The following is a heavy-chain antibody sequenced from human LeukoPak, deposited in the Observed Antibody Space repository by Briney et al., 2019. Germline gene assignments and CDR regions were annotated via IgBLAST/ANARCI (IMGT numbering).Heavy chain of an antibody. V-gene: IGHV4-34*01. Sequence: GSLRLSCAASGFTFSSYWMSWIRQPPGKGLEWIGEINHSGSTNYNPSLKSRVTISVDTSKNQFSLKLSSVTAADTAVYYCARGGFGELFSWFDPWGQGTLVTVSS. D-gene: IGHD3-10*01. CDR1: GFTFSSYW. J-gene: IGHJ5*02. CDR3: ARGGFGELFSWFDP. CDR2: INHSGST.